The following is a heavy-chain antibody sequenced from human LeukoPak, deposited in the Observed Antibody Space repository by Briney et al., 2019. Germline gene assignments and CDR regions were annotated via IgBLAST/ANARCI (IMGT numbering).Heavy chain of an antibody. CDR2: ISGSGGST. CDR1: GFTFSSYG. Sequence: QAGGSLRLSCAASGFTFSSYGIHWVRQAPGKGLEWVSAISGSGGSTYYADSVKGRFTISRDNSKNTLYLQMNSLRAEDTAVYYCAKGLKKGKYNWGSTAPQYYFDYWGQGTLVTVSS. V-gene: IGHV3-23*01. D-gene: IGHD7-27*01. J-gene: IGHJ4*02. CDR3: AKGLKKGKYNWGSTAPQYYFDY.